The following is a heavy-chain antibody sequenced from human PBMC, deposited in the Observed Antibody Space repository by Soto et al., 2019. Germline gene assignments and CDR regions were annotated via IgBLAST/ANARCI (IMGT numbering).Heavy chain of an antibody. CDR1: GDSISSSRYY. CDR3: AGHLHPTTGYCPSTSCYHFDY. Sequence: PSETLSLTCTVSGDSISSSRYYWGWVRQPPGKGLEWIGSIYYRGSTYYSPSLKSRVTISVDTSKNQFSLKLSSVTAADTAVYYCAGHLHPTTGYCPSTSCYHFDYWGQGTLVTVSS. CDR2: IYYRGST. J-gene: IGHJ4*02. V-gene: IGHV4-39*01. D-gene: IGHD2-2*01.